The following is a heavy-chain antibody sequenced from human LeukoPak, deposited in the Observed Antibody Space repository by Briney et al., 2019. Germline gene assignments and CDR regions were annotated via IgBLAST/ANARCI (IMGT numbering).Heavy chain of an antibody. Sequence: PGGSLRLSCAASGFTFDDYGMSWVRQAPGKGLEWVSSISSSSSSYKYYADSVKGRFTVSRDNAKNSLYLQMNSLRAEDTAVYYCAREKSFLEWLSTGRRDGYYMDVWGKGTTVTVSS. V-gene: IGHV3-21*01. J-gene: IGHJ6*03. CDR1: GFTFDDYG. CDR3: AREKSFLEWLSTGRRDGYYMDV. CDR2: ISSSSSSYK. D-gene: IGHD3-3*02.